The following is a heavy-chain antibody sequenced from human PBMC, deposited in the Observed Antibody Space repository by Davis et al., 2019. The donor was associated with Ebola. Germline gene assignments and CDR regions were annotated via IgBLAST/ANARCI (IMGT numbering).Heavy chain of an antibody. CDR3: ARESYYYDSSGYYPIFDY. CDR2: IWYDGSNK. V-gene: IGHV3-33*01. J-gene: IGHJ4*02. Sequence: GESLKISCAASGFTFSSYGMHWVRQAPGKGLEWVAVIWYDGSNKYYADSVKGRFTISRDNSKNTLYLQMNSLRAEDTAVYYCARESYYYDSSGYYPIFDYWGQGTLVTVSS. CDR1: GFTFSSYG. D-gene: IGHD3-22*01.